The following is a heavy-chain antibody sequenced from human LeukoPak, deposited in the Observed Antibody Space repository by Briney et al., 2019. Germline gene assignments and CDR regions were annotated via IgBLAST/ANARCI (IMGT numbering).Heavy chain of an antibody. Sequence: GASVKVSCKASGYTFTGYYMHWVRQAPGQGLEWMGRINPNSGGTNYAQKFQGRVTMTRDTSISTAYMELSRPRSDDTAVYYCARGTITFGGVIVPGDAFDIWGQGTMVTVSS. D-gene: IGHD3-16*02. CDR1: GYTFTGYY. CDR2: INPNSGGT. CDR3: ARGTITFGGVIVPGDAFDI. V-gene: IGHV1-2*06. J-gene: IGHJ3*02.